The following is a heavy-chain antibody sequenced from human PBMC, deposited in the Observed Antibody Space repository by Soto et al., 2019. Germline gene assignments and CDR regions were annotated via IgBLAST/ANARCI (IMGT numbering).Heavy chain of an antibody. Sequence: EVQLVESGGGLVQPGGSLRLSCAGSGFIFGNYWMSWIRQAPGGGLEWVANIRQDGSEKYYVDSVQGRFIISRDNAKNSLDLQINNLRSEDTALYYCARGTGGATSSGKDQFDYWGQGTQVTVSS. CDR1: GFIFGNYW. CDR3: ARGTGGATSSGKDQFDY. CDR2: IRQDGSEK. J-gene: IGHJ4*02. D-gene: IGHD3-16*01. V-gene: IGHV3-7*01.